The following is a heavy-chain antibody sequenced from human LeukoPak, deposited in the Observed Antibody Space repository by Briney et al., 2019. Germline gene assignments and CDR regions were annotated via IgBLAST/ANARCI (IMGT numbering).Heavy chain of an antibody. V-gene: IGHV3-21*01. Sequence: GGSLRLSCAASGLTFSSYAMSWVRQAPGKGLEWVSSISSSSYIYYADSVKGRFTISRDNAENSLYLQMNGLRAEDTAVYYCARGSGYDWRMAFDIWGQGTMVTVSS. J-gene: IGHJ3*02. CDR2: ISSSSYI. CDR3: ARGSGYDWRMAFDI. D-gene: IGHD5-12*01. CDR1: GLTFSSYA.